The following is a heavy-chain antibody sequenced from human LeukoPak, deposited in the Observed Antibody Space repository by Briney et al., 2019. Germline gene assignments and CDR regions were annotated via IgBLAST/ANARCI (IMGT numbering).Heavy chain of an antibody. J-gene: IGHJ6*02. CDR2: ISYDGSNK. Sequence: GGSLRLSCAVSGFIFSNYAMHWVRQAPGKGLEWVAVISYDGSNKYYANSVQGRFTISRDNSKNTLYLQMSSLRAEDTAVYYCAGSFHDFWSGYSLGYYYYGMDVWGQGTTVAVSS. CDR1: GFIFSNYA. CDR3: AGSFHDFWSGYSLGYYYYGMDV. D-gene: IGHD3-3*01. V-gene: IGHV3-30*04.